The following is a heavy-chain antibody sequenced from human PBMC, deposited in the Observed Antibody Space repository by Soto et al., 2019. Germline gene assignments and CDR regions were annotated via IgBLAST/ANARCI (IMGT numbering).Heavy chain of an antibody. V-gene: IGHV4-30-4*02. CDR2: SYYSGST. J-gene: IGHJ4*01. CDR1: GGSISSGDYY. CDR3: ARYIRGVIFY. Sequence: PSETLSLTCTVSGGSISSGDYYWSWIRQPPGKGLEWIGYSYYSGSTYYNPSLKSRVTISVDTSNNQYSLKLSAVTAANTAVYYCARYIRGVIFYWGQGTLVTVSS. D-gene: IGHD3-10*01.